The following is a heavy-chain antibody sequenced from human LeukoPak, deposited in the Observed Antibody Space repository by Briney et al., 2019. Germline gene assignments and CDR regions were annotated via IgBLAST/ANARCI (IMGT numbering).Heavy chain of an antibody. CDR3: ARGEMRDALWQGNYFDY. D-gene: IGHD5-24*01. J-gene: IGHJ4*02. CDR1: GGSINNYY. CDR2: IYYRGNT. V-gene: IGHV4-59*01. Sequence: PSETLSLTCTVSGGSINNYYWSWIRQPPGKGLEWIGYIYYRGNTNYNPSLKSRVTISVDTSKNQFSLNLSSVTAADTAVYYCARGEMRDALWQGNYFDYWGQGSLVTVS.